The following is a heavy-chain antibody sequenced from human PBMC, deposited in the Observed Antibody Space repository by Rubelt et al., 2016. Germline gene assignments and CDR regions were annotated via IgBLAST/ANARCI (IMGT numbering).Heavy chain of an antibody. V-gene: IGHV3-21*01. CDR3: ARDWWDKGPPDY. Sequence: GGSLRLSCAASGFTFSSYTLNWVRQAPGKGLEWVSSITSSSSYIYYADSVKGRFTISRDNAKNALYLQMNSLRAEDTAVYYCARDWWDKGPPDYWGQGTLVTVSS. D-gene: IGHD1-26*01. CDR1: GFTFSSYT. CDR2: ITSSSSYI. J-gene: IGHJ4*02.